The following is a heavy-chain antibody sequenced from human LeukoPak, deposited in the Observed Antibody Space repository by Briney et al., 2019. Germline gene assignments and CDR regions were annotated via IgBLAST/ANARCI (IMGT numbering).Heavy chain of an antibody. Sequence: SETLSLTCTVSGGSIISSDYHWGWVRQPPGKGLEWIGYIYYSGSTYYNPSLKSRVTISVDTSKNQFSLKLSSVTAADAAVYYCARDPEVDSSGYYYGYFDLWGRGTLVTVSS. CDR2: IYYSGST. J-gene: IGHJ2*01. V-gene: IGHV4-31*03. CDR1: GGSIISSDYH. D-gene: IGHD3-22*01. CDR3: ARDPEVDSSGYYYGYFDL.